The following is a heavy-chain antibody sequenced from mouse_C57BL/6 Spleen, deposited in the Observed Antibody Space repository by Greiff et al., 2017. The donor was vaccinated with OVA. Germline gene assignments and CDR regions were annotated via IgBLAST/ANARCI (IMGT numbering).Heavy chain of an antibody. CDR2: ISDGGSYT. CDR1: GFTFSSYA. Sequence: EVQVVESGGGLVKPGGSLKLSCAASGFTFSSYAMSWVRQTSEKRLEWVATISDGGSYTYYPDNVKGRFTISRANAKKNLYLQMSHMKSEDPALYFCEREVNYYGSSPYCIGFWGQVTTLTVSS. D-gene: IGHD1-1*01. V-gene: IGHV5-4*01. CDR3: EREVNYYGSSPYCIGF. J-gene: IGHJ2*01.